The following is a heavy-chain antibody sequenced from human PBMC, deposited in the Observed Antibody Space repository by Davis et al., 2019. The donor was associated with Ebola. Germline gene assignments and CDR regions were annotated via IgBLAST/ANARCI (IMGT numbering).Heavy chain of an antibody. J-gene: IGHJ4*02. CDR3: ANSGRWERPHYQDY. D-gene: IGHD1-26*01. Sequence: GESLKISCTASGFTFSSYVMSWVRQAPGKGLEWVSGITTTGRKYYADSVKGRFTISRDNSKNTLYMQMNSLRDEDTAVYYCANSGRWERPHYQDYWGQGTLVTVSS. CDR2: ITTTGRK. CDR1: GFTFSSYV. V-gene: IGHV3-23*01.